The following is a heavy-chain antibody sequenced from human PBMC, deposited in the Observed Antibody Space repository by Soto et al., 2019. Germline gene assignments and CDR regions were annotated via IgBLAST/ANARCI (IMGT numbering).Heavy chain of an antibody. CDR2: ISGSGGST. D-gene: IGHD3-16*01. CDR3: ATENWGQPLY. CDR1: GFTFSSYA. Sequence: GGSLRLSCAASGFTFSSYAMGWVRQAPGKGLEWVSAISGSGGSTYYADSVKGRFTISRDNSKNTLYLQMNSLRAEDTAIYYCATENWGQPLYWGHGTQVTVSS. V-gene: IGHV3-23*01. J-gene: IGHJ4*01.